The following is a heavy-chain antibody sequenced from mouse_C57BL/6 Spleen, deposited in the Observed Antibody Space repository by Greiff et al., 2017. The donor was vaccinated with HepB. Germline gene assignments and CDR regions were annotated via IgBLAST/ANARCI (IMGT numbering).Heavy chain of an antibody. J-gene: IGHJ2*01. V-gene: IGHV5S21*01. D-gene: IGHD1-1*01. CDR2: ISTGGDYI. CDR1: GFTFSSYA. CDR3: TRGGDYYPYFDY. Sequence: EVQLVEPGAGLVKPGGSLKLSCAASGFTFSSYAMSWVRQTPAKSLEWVAYISTGGDYIYYTDTVKGRFTISRDKARNTLYLQVSSLKSEDTAVYYCTRGGDYYPYFDYWGQGTTLTVSS.